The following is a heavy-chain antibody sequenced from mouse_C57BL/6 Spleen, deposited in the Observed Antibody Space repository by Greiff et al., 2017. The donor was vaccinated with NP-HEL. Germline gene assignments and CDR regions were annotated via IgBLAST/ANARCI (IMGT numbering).Heavy chain of an antibody. V-gene: IGHV1-52*01. CDR1: GYTFTSYW. D-gene: IGHD2-2*01. CDR2: IDPSDSET. Sequence: QVQLKQPGAELVRPGSSVKLSCKASGYTFTSYWMQWVKQRPIQGLEWIGNIDPSDSETHYNQKFKDKATLTVDKSSSTAYMQLSSLTSEDSAVYYCARRGIYYGYDKGLYYAMDYWGQGTSVTVSS. J-gene: IGHJ4*01. CDR3: ARRGIYYGYDKGLYYAMDY.